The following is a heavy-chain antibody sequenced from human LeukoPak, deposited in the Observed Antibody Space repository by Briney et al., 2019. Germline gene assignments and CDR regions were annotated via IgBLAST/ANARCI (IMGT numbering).Heavy chain of an antibody. J-gene: IGHJ4*02. CDR3: AKGLVPDCSSTSCYRELGFDY. D-gene: IGHD2-2*02. CDR1: GFTFSSYA. CDR2: ISGSGGST. V-gene: IGHV3-23*01. Sequence: PGGSLRLSCAASGFTFSSYAMSWVRQAPGKGLEWVSAISGSGGSTYYADSVKGRFTISRDNSKNTLYLQMNSLRAEDTAVYYCAKGLVPDCSSTSCYRELGFDYWGQGTLVTVSS.